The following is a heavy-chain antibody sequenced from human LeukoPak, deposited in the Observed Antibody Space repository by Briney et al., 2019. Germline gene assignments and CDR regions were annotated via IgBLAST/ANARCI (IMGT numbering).Heavy chain of an antibody. Sequence: GGSLRLSCAASGFTFSSYSMNWVRQAPGKGLEWVSYVSSDSTTIQYADSVKGRFTISRDYAKNSLNLQMNSLRAEDTALYYCTRAGGWRDDYWGEGTLVTVSS. CDR3: TRAGGWRDDY. D-gene: IGHD3-16*01. CDR1: GFTFSSYS. J-gene: IGHJ4*02. V-gene: IGHV3-48*01. CDR2: VSSDSTTI.